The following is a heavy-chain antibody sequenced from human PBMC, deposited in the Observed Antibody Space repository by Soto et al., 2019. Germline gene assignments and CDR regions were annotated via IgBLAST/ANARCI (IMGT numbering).Heavy chain of an antibody. J-gene: IGHJ6*02. V-gene: IGHV4-59*13. Sequence: QAPLRELGPGLVKPSETLSLTCTVSGDSMSPFYWNWIRQSPVKGLEWIGYIYYSGNTNYNPSLKSRVAISVDTSKNQFYLKLSAVTAADTAVYYCARGVYDYWSGYYAGSGLDVWGQGTTVIVSS. D-gene: IGHD3-3*01. CDR3: ARGVYDYWSGYYAGSGLDV. CDR2: IYYSGNT. CDR1: GDSMSPFY.